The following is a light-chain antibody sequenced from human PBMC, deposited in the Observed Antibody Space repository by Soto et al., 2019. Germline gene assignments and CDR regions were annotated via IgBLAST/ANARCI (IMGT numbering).Light chain of an antibody. V-gene: IGKV3-20*01. CDR1: QTVDTNN. Sequence: EIVLTQTPGTLSLSPGERATLSCRASQTVDTNNLAWYQHKPGQAPRLLISGASRRATGSPDRFSGAGSGTDFTPASSRLEPEDFALYYCQQHDILPITFGQGTRLE. CDR2: GAS. CDR3: QQHDILPIT. J-gene: IGKJ5*01.